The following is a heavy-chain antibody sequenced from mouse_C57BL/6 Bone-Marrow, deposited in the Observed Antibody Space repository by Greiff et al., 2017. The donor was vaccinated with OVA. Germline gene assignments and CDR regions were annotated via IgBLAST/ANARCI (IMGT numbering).Heavy chain of an antibody. CDR3: ARKPYYAMDY. V-gene: IGHV1-72*01. CDR2: IAPNSGGT. Sequence: QVQLQQPGAELVKPGASVKLSCKASGYTFTSYWMHWVKQRPGRGLEWIGRIAPNSGGTKYNEKFKSKATLTVDKPSSTAYMQLSSLTSEDSAVYYCARKPYYAMDYWGQGTSVTVSS. J-gene: IGHJ4*01. CDR1: GYTFTSYW.